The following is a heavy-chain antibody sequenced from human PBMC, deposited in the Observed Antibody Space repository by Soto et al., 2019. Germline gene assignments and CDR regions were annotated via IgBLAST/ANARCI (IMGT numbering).Heavy chain of an antibody. CDR3: MRTTGRHFAV. Sequence: PPETQYLTGPYPYGSISVSIVFWSWVSRPPGKGLEWIWNIDYIVAAYFNPSLRTRVTLPVDTSKNQFSLTLYSVTASDTAVYYCMRTTGRHFAVWGQGILVAVS. CDR1: YGSISVSIVF. D-gene: IGHD4-4*01. CDR2: IDYIVAA. J-gene: IGHJ4*02. V-gene: IGHV4-39*01.